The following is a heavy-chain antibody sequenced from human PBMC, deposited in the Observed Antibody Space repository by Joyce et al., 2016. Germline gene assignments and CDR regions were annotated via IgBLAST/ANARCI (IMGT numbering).Heavy chain of an antibody. CDR3: AKDFQKTNTMVVIKGYFDS. CDR1: GFTFSTYA. J-gene: IGHJ4*02. CDR2: ISHDGLNT. D-gene: IGHD3-22*01. Sequence: QVHLVESGGGVVQPGRSLRLSCAASGFTFSTYAMHWVRQTPGKGREWVAFISHDGLNTYYADSVKGRFTISRDNSENTLYLQMNILGTEDTAVYYCAKDFQKTNTMVVIKGYFDSWGQGTLVTVSS. V-gene: IGHV3-30*18.